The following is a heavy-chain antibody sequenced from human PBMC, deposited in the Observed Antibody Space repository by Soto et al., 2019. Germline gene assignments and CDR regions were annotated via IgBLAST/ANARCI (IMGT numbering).Heavy chain of an antibody. D-gene: IGHD3-3*01. J-gene: IGHJ6*02. V-gene: IGHV1-69*13. CDR3: ARDRRFLEVYYYYGMDV. CDR1: GGTFSSYA. CDR2: IIPIFGTA. Sequence: SVKVSCKSSGGTFSSYAISWVRQAPGQGLEWMGGIIPIFGTANYAQKFQGRVTITADESTSTAYMELSSLRSEDTAVYYCARDRRFLEVYYYYGMDVWGQGTKVTVSS.